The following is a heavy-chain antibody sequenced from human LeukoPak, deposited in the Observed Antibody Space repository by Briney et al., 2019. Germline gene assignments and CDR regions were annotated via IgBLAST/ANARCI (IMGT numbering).Heavy chain of an antibody. J-gene: IGHJ6*02. CDR3: AREVIVGATTDYYYYYGMDV. Sequence: GGSLRLSCAASGFTFSSYGMHWVRQAPGKGLEWVAVISYDGSNKYYADSVKGRFTISRDNSKNTPYLQMNSLRAEDTAVYYCAREVIVGATTDYYYYYGMDVWGQGTTVTVSS. CDR2: ISYDGSNK. V-gene: IGHV3-30*03. CDR1: GFTFSSYG. D-gene: IGHD1-26*01.